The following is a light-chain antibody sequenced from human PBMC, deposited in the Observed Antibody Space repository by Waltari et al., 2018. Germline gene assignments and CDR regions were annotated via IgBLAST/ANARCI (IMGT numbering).Light chain of an antibody. CDR3: QQYHNLPLT. CDR2: DSS. J-gene: IGKJ4*01. V-gene: IGKV1-33*01. CDR1: QNITNY. Sequence: DIQMTQSPSSLSASIGDRVTITCQASQNITNYLNWYQHKPGKAPNLLIYDSSSLETWVPSRFTGSGSATDFTFTISSLQPEDLATDYCQQYHNLPLTFGGGTKVEI.